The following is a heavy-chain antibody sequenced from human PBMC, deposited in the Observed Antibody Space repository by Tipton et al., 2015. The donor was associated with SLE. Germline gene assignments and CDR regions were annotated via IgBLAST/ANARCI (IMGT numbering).Heavy chain of an antibody. CDR3: ARDGGYSSSPLDY. D-gene: IGHD6-13*01. J-gene: IGHJ4*02. CDR2: IYSGGSA. CDR1: GLTLSGYS. V-gene: IGHV3-66*02. Sequence: SLRLSCSASGLTLSGYSMNWVRQAPGKGLEWVSVIYSGGSAYYADSVKGRFTISRDDSKNTLYLQMNNLRTEDTAVYYCARDGGYSSSPLDYWGQGTLVTVSS.